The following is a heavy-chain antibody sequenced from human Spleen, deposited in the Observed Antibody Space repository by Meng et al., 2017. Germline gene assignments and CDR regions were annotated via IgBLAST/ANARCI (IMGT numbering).Heavy chain of an antibody. CDR1: GGSISSSNW. CDR3: ARSLRDYYGSGRLGP. D-gene: IGHD3-10*01. CDR2: IYHSGST. V-gene: IGHV4-4*02. J-gene: IGHJ5*02. Sequence: QVQLPESGPGLVKPSGTLSLTCAVSGGSISSSNWWSWVRQPPGKGLEWIGEIYHSGSTNYNPSLKSRVTISIDTSKNQFSLKLSSVTAADTAVYYCARSLRDYYGSGRLGPWGQGTLVTVSS.